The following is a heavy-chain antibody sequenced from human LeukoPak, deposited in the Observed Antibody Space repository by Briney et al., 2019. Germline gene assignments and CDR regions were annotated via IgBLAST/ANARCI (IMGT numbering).Heavy chain of an antibody. CDR2: ISYDGSNK. CDR3: ARDRSQRAYSYGPDGE. Sequence: PGGSLRLSCAASGFTFSSYAIHWVRQAPGQGLEWVAVISYDGSNKYYADSVKGRFTISRDNSKNTLYLQINSLRGEDTAVYYCARDRSQRAYSYGPDGEWGQGTLVTVSS. CDR1: GFTFSSYA. V-gene: IGHV3-30*01. J-gene: IGHJ4*02. D-gene: IGHD5-18*01.